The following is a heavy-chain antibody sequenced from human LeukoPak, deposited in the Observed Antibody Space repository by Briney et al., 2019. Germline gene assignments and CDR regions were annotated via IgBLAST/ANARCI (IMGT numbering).Heavy chain of an antibody. J-gene: IGHJ4*02. Sequence: PSETLSLTCTVSAGSISSSSYYWGWIRQPPGKGLEWIGSIYYSGSTHYNPSLKSRVTISVDTSKNQFSLKLSSVTAADTAVYYCARQRYSSGWYPDYWGQGTLVTVSS. D-gene: IGHD6-19*01. CDR3: ARQRYSSGWYPDY. CDR2: IYYSGST. CDR1: AGSISSSSYY. V-gene: IGHV4-39*07.